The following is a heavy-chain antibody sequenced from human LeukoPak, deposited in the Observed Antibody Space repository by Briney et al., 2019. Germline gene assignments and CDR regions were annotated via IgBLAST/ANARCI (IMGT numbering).Heavy chain of an antibody. D-gene: IGHD3-22*01. J-gene: IGHJ4*02. V-gene: IGHV5-51*03. CDR1: GYSFTSYW. CDR2: IYPGDSDT. CDR3: ARLGYDSSGYRTYYFDY. Sequence: GESLKISCKGSGYSFTSYWIGWVRQMPGKGLEWMWIIYPGDSDTRYSPSFQGQVTSSADKSISTAYLQWSSLKASDTAMYYCARLGYDSSGYRTYYFDYWGQGTLVTVSS.